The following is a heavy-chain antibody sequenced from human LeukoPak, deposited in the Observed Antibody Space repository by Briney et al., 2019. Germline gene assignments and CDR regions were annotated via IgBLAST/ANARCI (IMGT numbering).Heavy chain of an antibody. CDR1: GFIFTNYF. J-gene: IGHJ4*02. CDR2: IWYDGSNK. V-gene: IGHV3-33*08. CDR3: ARDEYSYGSYDY. D-gene: IGHD5-18*01. Sequence: GGSLRLSCAASGFIFTNYFMSWVRQAPGKGLEWVAVIWYDGSNKYYADSVKGRFTISRNNSKNTLYLQMNSLRAEDTAVYYCARDEYSYGSYDYWGQGTLVTVSS.